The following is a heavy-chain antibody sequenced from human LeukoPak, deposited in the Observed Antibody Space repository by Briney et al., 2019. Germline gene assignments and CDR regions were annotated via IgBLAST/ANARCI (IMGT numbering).Heavy chain of an antibody. V-gene: IGHV4-4*09. CDR2: IYTSGST. D-gene: IGHD2-2*01. J-gene: IGHJ6*02. CDR3: ARAHQLDYYGMDV. CDR1: GGSFSGYY. Sequence: SETLSLTCAVYGGSFSGYYWSWIRQPPGKGLEWIGYIYTSGSTNYNPSLKSRVTISVDTSKNQFSLKLSSVTAADTAVYYCARAHQLDYYGMDVWGQGTTVTVSS.